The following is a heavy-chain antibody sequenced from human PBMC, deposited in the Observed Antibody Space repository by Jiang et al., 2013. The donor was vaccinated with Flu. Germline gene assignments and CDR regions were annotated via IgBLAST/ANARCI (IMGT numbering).Heavy chain of an antibody. J-gene: IGHJ5*02. CDR1: GFTFSDHY. CDR2: SRNKGFGYTT. D-gene: IGHD6-13*01. CDR3: STHIAAAGFDP. V-gene: IGHV3-72*01. Sequence: VQLLESGGGLVQPGGSLRLSCAASGFTFSDHYIDWVRQAPGKGLEWVGRSRNKGFGYTTEYAASVKGRVTISRDDSKKSLYLQMNSLRTEDTGVYYCSTHIAAAGFDPWGQGTLVTVSS.